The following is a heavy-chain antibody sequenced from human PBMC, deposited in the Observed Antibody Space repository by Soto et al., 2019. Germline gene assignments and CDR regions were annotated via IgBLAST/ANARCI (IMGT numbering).Heavy chain of an antibody. V-gene: IGHV4-4*02. J-gene: IGHJ5*02. CDR2: INHSGGT. D-gene: IGHD1-1*01. CDR1: GGSISSSNW. Sequence: SETLSLTCAVSGGSISSSNWWSWVRQPPGKGLEWIGEINHSGGTNYHPSLKSRLLISVDKSKNQFSLKLRSVTAADTAVYYCARDKGSQVREGWFDPWGQGTLVTVSS. CDR3: ARDKGSQVREGWFDP.